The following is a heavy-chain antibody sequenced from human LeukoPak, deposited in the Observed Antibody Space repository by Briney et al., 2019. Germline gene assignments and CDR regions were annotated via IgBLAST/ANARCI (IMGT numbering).Heavy chain of an antibody. D-gene: IGHD6-19*01. CDR1: GFTFSNYA. V-gene: IGHV3-23*01. Sequence: GGSLRLSWAASGFTFSNYAMTWFRQVPGRGLEWVSPISSRGDSTYVADSVKGRFTISRDNSKNSLYLQMNTVRAEDTAVYYCVKGPRPDITVAHTVENWGQGTLVTVSS. J-gene: IGHJ4*02. CDR2: ISSRGDST. CDR3: VKGPRPDITVAHTVEN.